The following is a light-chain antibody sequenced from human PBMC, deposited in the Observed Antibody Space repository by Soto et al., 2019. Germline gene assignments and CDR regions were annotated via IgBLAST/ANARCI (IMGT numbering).Light chain of an antibody. CDR2: EVT. CDR1: SSDVGAYNY. Sequence: QSALTQPASVSGSPGQSITISCTGTSSDVGAYNYVSWYQQHPGKAPKLMIYEVTNRPSGVPYRFSGSKSGNTASLTISGLQAEDEADYYCAAWDGSLNGWVFGGGTKLTVL. J-gene: IGLJ3*02. V-gene: IGLV2-14*01. CDR3: AAWDGSLNGWV.